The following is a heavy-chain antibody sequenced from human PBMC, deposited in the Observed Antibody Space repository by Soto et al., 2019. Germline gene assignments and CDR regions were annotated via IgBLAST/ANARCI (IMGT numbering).Heavy chain of an antibody. CDR3: AKDLNVDPDAFDI. CDR1: GFTFSSYA. CDR2: ISGSGGST. J-gene: IGHJ3*02. V-gene: IGHV3-23*01. Sequence: GGSLRLSCAASGFTFSSYAMSWVRQAPGKGLEWVSAISGSGGSTYYADSVKGRFTISRDNSKNTLYLQMNSLRAEDTAVYYCAKDLNVDPDAFDIWGQRTMVTVSS. D-gene: IGHD1-1*01.